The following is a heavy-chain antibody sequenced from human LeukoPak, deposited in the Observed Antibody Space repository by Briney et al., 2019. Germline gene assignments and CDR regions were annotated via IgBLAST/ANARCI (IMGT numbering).Heavy chain of an antibody. Sequence: GASVKVSCKASGGTFSSYAISWVRQAPGQGLEWMGGTIPIFGTANYAQKFQGRVTITADESTSTAYMELSSLRSEDTAVYYCARSPPNDFIDYWGQGTLVTVSS. CDR1: GGTFSSYA. V-gene: IGHV1-69*13. J-gene: IGHJ4*02. CDR3: ARSPPNDFIDY. CDR2: TIPIFGTA. D-gene: IGHD2-21*02.